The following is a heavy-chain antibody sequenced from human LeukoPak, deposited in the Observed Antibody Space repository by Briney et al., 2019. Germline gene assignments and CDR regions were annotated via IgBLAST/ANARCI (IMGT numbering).Heavy chain of an antibody. CDR2: IYYSGST. D-gene: IGHD5-12*01. CDR1: GGSISSGSYY. J-gene: IGHJ3*02. Sequence: KPSETLSLTCTVSGGSISSGSYYWSWIRQPPGKGLEWIGYIYYSGSTNYNPSLKSRVTISVDTSKNQFSLKLSSVTAADTAVCYCARVKRGATNAFDIWGQGTMVTVSS. V-gene: IGHV4-61*01. CDR3: ARVKRGATNAFDI.